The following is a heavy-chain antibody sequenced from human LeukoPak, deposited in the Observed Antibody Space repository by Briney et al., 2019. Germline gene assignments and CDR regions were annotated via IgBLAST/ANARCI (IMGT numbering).Heavy chain of an antibody. V-gene: IGHV4-38-2*02. Sequence: SETLSLTCTVSGYSMSSGYYWGWIRQPPGKGLEWIGSITYSGSTYYNPSLKRRVTISIDASKNQFSLKLSSVTAADTAVYYCARERREQLLPPYTRSVTYFDYWGQGTLVTVSS. D-gene: IGHD2-2*01. CDR1: GYSMSSGYY. J-gene: IGHJ4*02. CDR3: ARERREQLLPPYTRSVTYFDY. CDR2: ITYSGST.